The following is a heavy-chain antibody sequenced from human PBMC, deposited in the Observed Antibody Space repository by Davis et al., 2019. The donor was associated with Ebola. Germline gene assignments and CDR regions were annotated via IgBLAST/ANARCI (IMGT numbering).Heavy chain of an antibody. CDR3: ARGHTYGRWDDWFDP. V-gene: IGHV1-2*06. CDR2: INPNFGGK. CDR1: GGTFSRSA. D-gene: IGHD5-18*01. J-gene: IGHJ5*02. Sequence: AASVKVSCKASGGTFSRSAINWVRRAPGQGLEWMGRINPNFGGKIYAQKFQDRVTMTIDTSINTAYMELDRLRSDDTAVYYCARGHTYGRWDDWFDPWGQGTLVTVSS.